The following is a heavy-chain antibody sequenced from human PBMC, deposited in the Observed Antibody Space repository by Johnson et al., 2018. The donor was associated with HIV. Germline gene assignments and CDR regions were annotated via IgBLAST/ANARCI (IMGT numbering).Heavy chain of an antibody. V-gene: IGHV3-64*01. CDR2: ISSNGIGT. CDR1: GFTFSSYA. D-gene: IGHD5-18*01. CDR3: AKDLRSYGNDAFDI. J-gene: IGHJ3*02. Sequence: VQLVESGGGVVQPGRSLRLSCAASGFTFSSYAMHWVRQAPGKGLEWVSAISSNGIGTYYANSVDGRFTISRDNDKNTLYLEMGSLRVEDMAVYYCAKDLRSYGNDAFDIWGQGTMVTVSS.